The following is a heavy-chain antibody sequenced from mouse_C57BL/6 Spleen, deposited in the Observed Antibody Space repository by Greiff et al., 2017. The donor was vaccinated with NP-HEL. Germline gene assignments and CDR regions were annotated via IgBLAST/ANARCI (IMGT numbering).Heavy chain of an antibody. V-gene: IGHV1-47*01. CDR2: FHPYNDDT. D-gene: IGHD2-3*01. CDR3: ARSDDGFSWCAY. CDR1: GFTFTTYP. Sequence: QVQLQQSGAELVKPGASVKMSCKASGFTFTTYPIEWMKQNPGKSLEWIGNFHPYNDDTKYHEKFKGQATLTVEKTSSTVYLERSRLTSDDSAGYYSARSDDGFSWCAYWGQGTLVTVSA. J-gene: IGHJ3*01.